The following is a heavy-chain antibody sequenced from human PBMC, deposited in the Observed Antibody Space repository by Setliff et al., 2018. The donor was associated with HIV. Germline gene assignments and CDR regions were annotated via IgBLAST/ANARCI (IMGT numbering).Heavy chain of an antibody. V-gene: IGHV3-23*01. CDR2: ISGRGGST. J-gene: IGHJ4*02. CDR1: GFTFSSYA. Sequence: PGGSLRLSCAASGFTFSSYAMSWVRQAPGKGLEWVSGISGRGGSTYYADSVKGRFTISRDNSKNTLYLQMNSLRAEDTAIYYCAKVALNDSRTYYFDYWGQGALVTVSS. D-gene: IGHD6-13*01. CDR3: AKVALNDSRTYYFDY.